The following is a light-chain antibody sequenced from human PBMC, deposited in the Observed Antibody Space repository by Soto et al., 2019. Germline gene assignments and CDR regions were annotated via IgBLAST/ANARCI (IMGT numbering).Light chain of an antibody. Sequence: EIVMTQSPATLSVSPGERATLSCRASQSVSSNLAWYQQKPGQAPRLLIYGASTRATGIPARFSGSGSGTKFTLTISSLQSEDFAVNYCQQYNNWPRGTFGQGTKVDIK. CDR2: GAS. J-gene: IGKJ1*01. CDR3: QQYNNWPRGT. CDR1: QSVSSN. V-gene: IGKV3-15*01.